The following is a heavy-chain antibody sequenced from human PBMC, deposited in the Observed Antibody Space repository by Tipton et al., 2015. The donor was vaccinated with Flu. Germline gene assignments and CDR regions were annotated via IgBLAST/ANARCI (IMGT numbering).Heavy chain of an antibody. J-gene: IGHJ4*02. Sequence: GSLRLSCAASGFTFTNTWMSWVRQAPGKGLEWVGRIKSKSDGGTTDYAAPVKDRFIISRDDSKDTVYLEMNTLKTEDTAVYYCTTYRMGITMRRFDYWGQGTLVTVSS. CDR1: GFTFTNTW. CDR3: TTYRMGITMRRFDY. D-gene: IGHD3-22*01. CDR2: IKSKSDGGTT. V-gene: IGHV3-15*01.